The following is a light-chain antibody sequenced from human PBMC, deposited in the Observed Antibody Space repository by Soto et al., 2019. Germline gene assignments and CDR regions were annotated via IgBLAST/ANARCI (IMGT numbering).Light chain of an antibody. CDR1: QSLIHSDGSTY. Sequence: DVVLTQSPLSLPVTLGQPASISCRSSQSLIHSDGSTYLSWFQQRPGQSPRRLIYEVSDRDSGVXDXXSGSGPGRDFTLKISRVEAEDVGVYYCMQGTHWPWTFGQGTKVEIK. V-gene: IGKV2-30*02. J-gene: IGKJ1*01. CDR2: EVS. CDR3: MQGTHWPWT.